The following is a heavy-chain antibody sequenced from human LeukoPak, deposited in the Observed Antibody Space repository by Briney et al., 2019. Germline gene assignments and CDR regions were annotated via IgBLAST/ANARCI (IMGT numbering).Heavy chain of an antibody. D-gene: IGHD2-15*01. CDR3: ARDRCSGGSCYTGENYFDY. CDR1: GGSISSYY. Sequence: SETLSLTCTVSGGSISSYYWSWIRQPPGKGLEWIGYIYYSGSTNYNPSLKSRVTISVDTSKNQFSLKLSSATAADTAMYYCARDRCSGGSCYTGENYFDYWGQGTLVTVSS. CDR2: IYYSGST. V-gene: IGHV4-59*12. J-gene: IGHJ4*02.